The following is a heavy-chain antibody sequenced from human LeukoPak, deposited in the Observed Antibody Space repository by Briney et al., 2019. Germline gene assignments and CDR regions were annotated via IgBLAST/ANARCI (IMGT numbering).Heavy chain of an antibody. CDR1: GGSISSYY. CDR2: IYTSGT. J-gene: IGHJ4*02. CDR3: ASYHGLYYFDY. Sequence: WVTLTLTCTVSGGSISSYYWSWIRQPAGKGLEWIGRIYTSGTNYNPSLKSRVTMSIDTSKNQFSLKLGSVTAADTAVYYCASYHGLYYFDYWGQGTLVTVSS. D-gene: IGHD2-2*01. V-gene: IGHV4-4*07.